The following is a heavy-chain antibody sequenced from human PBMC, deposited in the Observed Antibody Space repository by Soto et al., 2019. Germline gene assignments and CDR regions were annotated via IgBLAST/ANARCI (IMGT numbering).Heavy chain of an antibody. Sequence: QVQLQQWGAGLLKPSETLSLSCAVYGASFSGYYWNWIRQPPGKGLEWIGEINQSGSTNYSPSLKTRVTISVDTSKKQFPLRVSSVTAADTAVYYCARRFSGTGRYFDYWGQGTLVTVSS. J-gene: IGHJ4*02. CDR2: INQSGST. D-gene: IGHD1-1*01. CDR3: ARRFSGTGRYFDY. V-gene: IGHV4-34*02. CDR1: GASFSGYY.